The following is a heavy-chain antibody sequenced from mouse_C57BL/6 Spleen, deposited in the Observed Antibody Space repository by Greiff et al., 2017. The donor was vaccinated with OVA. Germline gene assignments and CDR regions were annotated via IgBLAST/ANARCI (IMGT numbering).Heavy chain of an antibody. J-gene: IGHJ2*01. CDR1: GYTFTSYW. CDR3: ARSGPNWD. D-gene: IGHD4-1*01. CDR2: IYPSDSET. Sequence: QVQLQQPGAELVRPGSSVKLSCKASGYTFTSYWMDWVKQRPGQGLEWIGNIYPSDSETHYNQKFKDKATLTVDKSSSTAYMQLSSLTSEDSSVYDCARSGPNWDWGQGTTLTVSS. V-gene: IGHV1-61*01.